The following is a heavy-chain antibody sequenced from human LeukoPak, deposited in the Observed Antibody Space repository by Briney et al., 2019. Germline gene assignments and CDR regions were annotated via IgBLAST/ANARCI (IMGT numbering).Heavy chain of an antibody. J-gene: IGHJ4*02. D-gene: IGHD3-16*01. CDR3: ARESPHTFYFDY. V-gene: IGHV1-46*01. CDR2: IKDSGTT. Sequence: ASVQVSCKASGYSFTAYHNHWVRQAPVHPNEWIGIIKDSGTTIYPQKFQGRVTMTRDTSTSTVCMEVSSLKSEDTAVYYCARESPHTFYFDYWGQGTLVT. CDR1: GYSFTAYH.